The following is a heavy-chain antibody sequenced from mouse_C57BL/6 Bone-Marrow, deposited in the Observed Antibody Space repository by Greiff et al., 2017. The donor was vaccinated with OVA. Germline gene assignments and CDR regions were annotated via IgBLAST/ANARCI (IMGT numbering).Heavy chain of an antibody. D-gene: IGHD1-1*02. V-gene: IGHV3-6*01. CDR1: GYSITSGYY. CDR2: ISYDGSN. J-gene: IGHJ4*01. CDR3: ARGFLCYYAMDY. Sequence: ESGPGLVKPSQSLSLTCSVTGYSITSGYYWNWIRQFPGNKLEWMGYISYDGSNNYNPSLKNRISITRDTSKNQFFLKLNSVTTEDTATYYCARGFLCYYAMDYWGQGTSVTVSS.